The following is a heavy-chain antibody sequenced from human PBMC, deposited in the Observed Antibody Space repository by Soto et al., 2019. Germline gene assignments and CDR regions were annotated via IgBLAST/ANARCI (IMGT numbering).Heavy chain of an antibody. CDR3: ASAAALGLLEATPDP. CDR2: IYTSGST. Sequence: PSETLPLTCTVAGSAITSNSWSWIRQTAGKGLEWIGRIYTSGSTNYNPSLKSRGTMSVDTSKNQLSLKLRFVTAADTAIYFCASAAALGLLEATPDPWGAGTLVTLSS. CDR1: GSAITSNS. V-gene: IGHV4-4*07. J-gene: IGHJ5*02. D-gene: IGHD7-27*01.